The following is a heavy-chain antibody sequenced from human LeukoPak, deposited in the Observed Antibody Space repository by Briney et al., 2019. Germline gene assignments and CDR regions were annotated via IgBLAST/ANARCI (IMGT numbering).Heavy chain of an antibody. J-gene: IGHJ5*02. V-gene: IGHV5-51*01. CDR1: GYSFTSYW. D-gene: IGHD3-10*01. CDR2: IYPGDSDT. Sequence: AGESLKISCKGSGYSFTSYWIGWVRQMPGKGLEWMGIIYPGDSDTRYSPSFQGQVTISADKPISTAYLQWSSLKASDTAMYYCARGGREQVITMVRGVIPNWFDPWGQGTLVTVSS. CDR3: ARGGREQVITMVRGVIPNWFDP.